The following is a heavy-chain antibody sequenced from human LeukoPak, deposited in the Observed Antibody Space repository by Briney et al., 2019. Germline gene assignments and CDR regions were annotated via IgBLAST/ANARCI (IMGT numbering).Heavy chain of an antibody. Sequence: VASVKVSCKASSYTFTNYGISWVRQAPGQGLEWMGWISAYNGNTNYAQKFQGRVTMTTDTSTSTAYMELSSLRSEDTAVYYCASKMATITRLYYYYYYMDVWGKGTTVTVSS. V-gene: IGHV1-18*01. CDR3: ASKMATITRLYYYYYYMDV. CDR2: ISAYNGNT. CDR1: SYTFTNYG. J-gene: IGHJ6*03. D-gene: IGHD5-24*01.